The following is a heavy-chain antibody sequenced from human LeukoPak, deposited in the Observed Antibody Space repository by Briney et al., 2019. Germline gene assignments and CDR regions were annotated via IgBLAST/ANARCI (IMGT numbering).Heavy chain of an antibody. CDR3: ARDPPLQPFAVVGGGGFDY. CDR2: ISSSGSTI. CDR1: GFTFSDYY. Sequence: GGSLRLSCAASGFTFSDYYMSWIRQAPGKGLEWVSYISSSGSTIYYADSVKGRFTISRDNAKNSLYLQMNSLRAEDTAVYYCARDPPLQPFAVVGGGGFDYWGQGTLVTVSS. D-gene: IGHD6-19*01. J-gene: IGHJ4*02. V-gene: IGHV3-11*01.